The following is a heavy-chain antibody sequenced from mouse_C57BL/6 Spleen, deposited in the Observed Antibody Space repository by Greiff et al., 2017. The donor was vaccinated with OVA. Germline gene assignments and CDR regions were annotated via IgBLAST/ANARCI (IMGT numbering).Heavy chain of an antibody. CDR3: ARDGASGFMTMDY. D-gene: IGHD3-2*02. CDR1: GYTFTSYW. V-gene: IGHV1-53*01. CDR2: INPSNGGT. Sequence: VKLQQPGTELVKPGASVKLSCKASGYTFTSYWMHWVKQRPGQGLEWIGNINPSNGGTNYNEKFKSKATLTVDKSSSTAYMQLSSLTSEDSAVYYCARDGASGFMTMDYWGQGTSVTVSS. J-gene: IGHJ4*01.